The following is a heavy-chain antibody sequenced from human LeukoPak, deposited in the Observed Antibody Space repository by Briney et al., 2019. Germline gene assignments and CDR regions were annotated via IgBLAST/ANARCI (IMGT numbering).Heavy chain of an antibody. D-gene: IGHD5-18*01. CDR1: GDSISSTSYY. CDR3: ARHVDTAMGFDY. J-gene: IGHJ4*02. CDR2: IYTRSGNT. V-gene: IGHV4-61*02. Sequence: SETLSLTCTVSGDSISSTSYYWTWIRQPAGKALEWVGRIYTRSGNTNYNPSLKSRVTISMDTSKNHISLRLSSVTAADTAVYYCARHVDTAMGFDYWGQGTLVTVSS.